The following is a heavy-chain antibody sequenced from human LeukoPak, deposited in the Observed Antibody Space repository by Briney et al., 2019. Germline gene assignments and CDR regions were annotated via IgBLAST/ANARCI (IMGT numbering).Heavy chain of an antibody. Sequence: QTLSLTCTVSGGSISSGGYYWSWIRQHPGKGLEWTGYIYYSGSTYYNPSLKSRVTISVDTSKNQFSLKLSSVTAADTAVYYCARVPYYDSSGYSTFDFDYWGQGTLVTVSS. V-gene: IGHV4-31*03. D-gene: IGHD3-22*01. CDR1: GGSISSGGYY. CDR2: IYYSGST. J-gene: IGHJ4*02. CDR3: ARVPYYDSSGYSTFDFDY.